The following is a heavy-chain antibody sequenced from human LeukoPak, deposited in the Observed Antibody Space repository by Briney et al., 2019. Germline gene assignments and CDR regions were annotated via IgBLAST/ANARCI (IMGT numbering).Heavy chain of an antibody. D-gene: IGHD3-22*01. V-gene: IGHV4-61*02. CDR2: IYTSGST. CDR3: ARGFFYDSSGYEDY. Sequence: KSSQTLSLTCTVSGGSISSGSYYWSWIRQPAGKGLEWIGRIYTSGSTNYNPSLKSRVTISVDTSKNQFSLKLSSVTAADTAVYYCARGFFYDSSGYEDYWGQGTLVTVSS. J-gene: IGHJ4*02. CDR1: GGSISSGSYY.